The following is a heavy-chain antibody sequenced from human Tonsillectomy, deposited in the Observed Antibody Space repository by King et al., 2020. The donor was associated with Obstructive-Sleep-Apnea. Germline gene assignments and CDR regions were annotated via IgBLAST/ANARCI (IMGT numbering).Heavy chain of an antibody. D-gene: IGHD3-3*01. Sequence: QLQESGPGLVKPSETLSLTCTVSGGSISSYYWSWIRQPPGKGLEWVGYIYYRGSTKYSPSLKSRVSMSVDTSKNQFSLKLRSVTAAGTAVYYCASGENRYYGGWLIYYFEYWGQGTLVTVSS. CDR1: GGSISSYY. CDR3: ASGENRYYGGWLIYYFEY. V-gene: IGHV4-59*01. J-gene: IGHJ4*02. CDR2: IYYRGST.